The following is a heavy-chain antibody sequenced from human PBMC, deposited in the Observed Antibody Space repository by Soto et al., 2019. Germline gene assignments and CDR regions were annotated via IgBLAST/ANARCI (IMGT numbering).Heavy chain of an antibody. V-gene: IGHV1-8*01. CDR3: ARGVSAGVDY. CDR2: MQPSTGRT. D-gene: IGHD1-26*01. Sequence: QVKLVQSGAEVREPGASVKVSCKASGYSFTSLDINWVRQTAGQGLEWMGWMQPSTGRTGYAQKFQGRVTMTRDTSINTAYMGLTTLTSEDTAFCYCARGVSAGVDYWGQGPLVTVSS. J-gene: IGHJ4*02. CDR1: GYSFTSLD.